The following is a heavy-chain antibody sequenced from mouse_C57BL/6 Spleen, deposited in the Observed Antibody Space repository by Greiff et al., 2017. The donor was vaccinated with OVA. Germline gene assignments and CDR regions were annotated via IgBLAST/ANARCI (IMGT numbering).Heavy chain of an antibody. CDR3: ARPGYYDKGAMDY. Sequence: QVQLQQPGTDLVKPGASVKLSCKASGYTFTSYWMHWVKQRPGQGLEWIGNINPSNGGTNYNEKFKSKATLTVDKSSSTAYMQLSSLTSEDSAVYYCARPGYYDKGAMDYWGQGTSVTVSS. CDR1: GYTFTSYW. J-gene: IGHJ4*01. CDR2: INPSNGGT. D-gene: IGHD2-4*01. V-gene: IGHV1-53*01.